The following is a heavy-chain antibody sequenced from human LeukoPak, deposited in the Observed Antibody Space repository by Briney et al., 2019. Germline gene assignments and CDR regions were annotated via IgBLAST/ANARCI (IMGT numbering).Heavy chain of an antibody. CDR3: ARDGSGNFDY. J-gene: IGHJ4*02. CDR1: GFNFSNYG. CDR2: TYYDGSNQ. V-gene: IGHV3-33*01. Sequence: PGGSPRLSCAASGFNFSNYGMHWVRQAPGKGLEWVAITYYDGSNQYYADSVKGRFTISRDNSKTILYLQMNSLRAEDTAVYYCARDGSGNFDYWGQGILVTVSS. D-gene: IGHD3-10*01.